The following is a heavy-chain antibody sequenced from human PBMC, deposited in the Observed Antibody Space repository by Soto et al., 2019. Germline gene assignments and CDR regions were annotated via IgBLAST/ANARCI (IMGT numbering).Heavy chain of an antibody. J-gene: IGHJ4*02. V-gene: IGHV4-39*01. Sequence: QLQLQESGPGLVKPSETLSLTCTVSGGSISVGSYYWGWIRQPPGKAPEWIGSNSYSGSTYYNPPLQRRVTIFMDMSKNQFSLRLTSVTAADTAVYYCARPSAGGNSWFFAYWGQGTLVSVSA. D-gene: IGHD2-21*02. CDR2: NSYSGST. CDR3: ARPSAGGNSWFFAY. CDR1: GGSISVGSYY.